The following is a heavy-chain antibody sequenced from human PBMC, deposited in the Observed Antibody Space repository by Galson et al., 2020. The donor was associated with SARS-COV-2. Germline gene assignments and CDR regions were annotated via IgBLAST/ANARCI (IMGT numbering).Heavy chain of an antibody. Sequence: GESLKLPCRGSGYTFANHWIAWVRQMPGKGLEWIGIIYHGDSQTAYSPSFQGQVTISADESTSTAYLQWRSLKASDTAIYYCARRRDDYNWGLYYLDHWGQGTLATVSS. J-gene: IGHJ4*02. V-gene: IGHV5-51*01. CDR1: GYTFANHW. D-gene: IGHD3-16*01. CDR2: IYHGDSQT. CDR3: ARRRDDYNWGLYYLDH.